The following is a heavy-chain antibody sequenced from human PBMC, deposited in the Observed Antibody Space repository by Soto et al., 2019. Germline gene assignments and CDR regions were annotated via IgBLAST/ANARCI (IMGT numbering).Heavy chain of an antibody. CDR2: ISWDGGST. CDR1: GFTFDDYT. V-gene: IGHV3-43*01. J-gene: IGHJ4*02. D-gene: IGHD6-13*01. Sequence: GGSLRLSCAASGFTFDDYTMHWVRQAPGKGLEWVSLISWDGGSTYYANSVKGRFTISRDNSKNSLYLQMNSLRTEDTALYYCATDLPAVGGYSSSWSPDYWGQGTLVTVSS. CDR3: ATDLPAVGGYSSSWSPDY.